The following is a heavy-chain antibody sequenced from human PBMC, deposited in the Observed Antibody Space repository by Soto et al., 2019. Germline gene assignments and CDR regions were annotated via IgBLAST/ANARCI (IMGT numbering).Heavy chain of an antibody. Sequence: EVQLVESGGGLVQPGGSLRLSCAASGFTFSSFWMSWVRQAPGKGLEWVANIKQDGSEKYYVDSVKGRFTISRDNAKKAQYLQMNSLRAEDTAVYVCARDRNGGYGDFRAFDIWGQGTMVTVSS. CDR1: GFTFSSFW. D-gene: IGHD4-17*01. V-gene: IGHV3-7*05. J-gene: IGHJ3*02. CDR3: ARDRNGGYGDFRAFDI. CDR2: IKQDGSEK.